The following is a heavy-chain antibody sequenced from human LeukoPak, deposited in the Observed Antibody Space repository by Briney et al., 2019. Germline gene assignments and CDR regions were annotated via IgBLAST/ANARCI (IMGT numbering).Heavy chain of an antibody. CDR1: GFTFSSYA. CDR2: ISGSGGST. J-gene: IGHJ4*02. V-gene: IGHV3-23*01. D-gene: IGHD3-9*01. CDR3: AKDGGYDILTGYPTHY. Sequence: GGSLRLSCAASGFTFSSYAMSWVRQAPGKGLEWVSGISGSGGSTYCADSVKGRFTISRDNSKNTLYLQMNSLRAEDTAVYYCAKDGGYDILTGYPTHYWGQGTLVTVSS.